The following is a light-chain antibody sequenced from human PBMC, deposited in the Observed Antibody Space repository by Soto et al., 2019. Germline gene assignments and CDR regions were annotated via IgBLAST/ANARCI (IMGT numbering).Light chain of an antibody. CDR1: SSDVGGHNY. CDR2: DVN. V-gene: IGLV2-8*01. Sequence: QSALTQPPSASGSPGQSVTISCTGTSSDVGGHNYVSWYQQHPGKAPKLIIYDVNKRPSGVPDRFSGSKSGNTASLTVSGLQAEDEADYYCSSYTSSTLYVFGTGTKVTVL. CDR3: SSYTSSTLYV. J-gene: IGLJ1*01.